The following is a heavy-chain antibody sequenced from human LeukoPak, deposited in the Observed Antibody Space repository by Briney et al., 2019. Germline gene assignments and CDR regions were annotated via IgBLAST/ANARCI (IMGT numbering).Heavy chain of an antibody. CDR1: GGSISSGDYY. Sequence: PSETLSLTCTVSGGSISSGDYYWSWIRQPPGKGLEWIGYIYYSGSTYYNPSLKSRVTISVDTSKNQFSLKLSSVTAADTAVYYCARDSRGVKLGNYNWFDPWGQGTLVTVSS. CDR3: ARDSRGVKLGNYNWFDP. V-gene: IGHV4-30-4*01. CDR2: IYYSGST. J-gene: IGHJ5*02. D-gene: IGHD7-27*01.